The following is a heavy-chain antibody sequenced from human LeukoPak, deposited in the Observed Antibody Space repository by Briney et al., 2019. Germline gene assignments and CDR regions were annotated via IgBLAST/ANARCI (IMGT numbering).Heavy chain of an antibody. J-gene: IGHJ4*02. V-gene: IGHV4-39*01. D-gene: IGHD4-11*01. CDR2: IYYSGST. CDR1: GGSISISSYY. Sequence: SETLSLTCTVSGGSISISSYYWGWIRQPPGKGLEWIGSIYYSGSTYYNPSLKSRVTISVDTSKNQFSLQLSSVTAADTAVYYCARARYDYSNYRRIRYFDYWGQGTLVTVSS. CDR3: ARARYDYSNYRRIRYFDY.